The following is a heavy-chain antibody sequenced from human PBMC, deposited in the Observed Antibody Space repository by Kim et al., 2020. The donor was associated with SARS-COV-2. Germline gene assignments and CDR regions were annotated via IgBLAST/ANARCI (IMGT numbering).Heavy chain of an antibody. CDR1: GSSISSGYY. Sequence: SETLSLTCTVSGSSISSGYYWGWIRQPPGKGLEWIGSIYHSGSTYYNPSLKSRVTISVDTSKNQFSLKLSSVTAADTAVYYCARSGGDFWSGYYTNWFDPWGQGTLVTVSS. D-gene: IGHD3-3*01. CDR2: IYHSGST. V-gene: IGHV4-38-2*02. J-gene: IGHJ5*02. CDR3: ARSGGDFWSGYYTNWFDP.